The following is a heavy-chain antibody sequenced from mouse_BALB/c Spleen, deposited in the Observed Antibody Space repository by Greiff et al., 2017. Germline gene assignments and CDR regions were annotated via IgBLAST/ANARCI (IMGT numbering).Heavy chain of an antibody. CDR2: IRSKSNNYAT. CDR3: VREGVYYRYDYAMDY. J-gene: IGHJ4*01. V-gene: IGHV10S3*01. D-gene: IGHD2-14*01. CDR1: GFTFNTYA. Sequence: TGGGLVQPKGSLKLSCAASGFTFNTYAMNWVRQAPGKGLEWVARIRSKSNNYATYYADSVKDRFTISRDDSQSMLYLQMNNLKTEDTAMYYCVREGVYYRYDYAMDYWGQGTSVTVSS.